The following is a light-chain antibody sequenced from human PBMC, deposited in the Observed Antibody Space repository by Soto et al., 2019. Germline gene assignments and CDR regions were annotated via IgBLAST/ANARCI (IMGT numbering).Light chain of an antibody. J-gene: IGLJ1*01. V-gene: IGLV1-40*01. CDR2: GNS. CDR1: SPNIGAGYD. CDR3: QSYDSSLSGYV. Sequence: QSVLTQPPSVSGAPGQRVTISCTGSSPNIGAGYDVHWYQQLPVTAPKLLIYGNSNRPSGVPDRFSGSKSGTSASLAITGLQADDEAEYYCQSYDSSLSGYVFGTGTKLTVL.